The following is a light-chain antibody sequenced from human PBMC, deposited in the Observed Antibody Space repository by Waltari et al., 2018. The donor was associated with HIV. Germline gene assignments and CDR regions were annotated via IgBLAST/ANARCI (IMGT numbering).Light chain of an antibody. V-gene: IGKV1D-13*01. CDR2: EAS. J-gene: IGKJ4*01. Sequence: AMQLTQSPRSLSASVGDSVTITCRASQAISSSLAWYQQRPGKPPNLLIYEASTLEGGVPSRFSGSGSGIDFTLTISSLQPEDAAIYYCQQFNHYPPLFGGGTKVAI. CDR3: QQFNHYPPL. CDR1: QAISSS.